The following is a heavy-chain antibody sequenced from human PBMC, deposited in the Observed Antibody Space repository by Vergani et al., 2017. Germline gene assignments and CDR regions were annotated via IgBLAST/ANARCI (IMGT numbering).Heavy chain of an antibody. D-gene: IGHD3-16*01. CDR2: IIPIFGTA. V-gene: IGHV1-69*01. CDR1: GGTFTTYS. Sequence: QVQLVQSGAEVKKPGSSVKVSCKASGGTFTTYSISWVRQSPGQGLEWMGGIIPIFGTAKYAQKFQGRVTITADGSSSTAYMELSSLRSEDTAVYYCARAWGTTPTDYCFDYWGQGTLVTVSS. J-gene: IGHJ4*02. CDR3: ARAWGTTPTDYCFDY.